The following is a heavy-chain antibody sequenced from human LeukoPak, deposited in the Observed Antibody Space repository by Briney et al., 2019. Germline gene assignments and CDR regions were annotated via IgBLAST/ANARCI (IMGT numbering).Heavy chain of an antibody. CDR2: IRHDGSNK. D-gene: IGHD1-26*01. V-gene: IGHV3-30*02. J-gene: IGHJ4*02. CDR1: GFTFSSYG. Sequence: GGSLRLSCAASGFTFSSYGMHWVRQAPGKGLEWVAFIRHDGSNKYYADSVKGRFTISRGNSKNTLYLQMNSLRAEDTAVYYCAKDQLLGGSYTFDYWGQGTLVTVSS. CDR3: AKDQLLGGSYTFDY.